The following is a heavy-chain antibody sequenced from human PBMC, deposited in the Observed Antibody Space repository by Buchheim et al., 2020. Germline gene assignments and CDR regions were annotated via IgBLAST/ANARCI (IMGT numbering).Heavy chain of an antibody. CDR3: SRGHDFWSGPFDY. D-gene: IGHD3-3*01. CDR2: VNPSGGST. J-gene: IGHJ4*02. CDR1: AYTFTNYY. V-gene: IGHV1-46*03. Sequence: QVQLVQSGAEVKKPGASVKVSCKASAYTFTNYYIHWVRQAPGQGLEWMGIVNPSGGSTSYAQTFQGRVTMTRDTSTSTVSLELSTLRFEDTAVYYCSRGHDFWSGPFDYWGQGTL.